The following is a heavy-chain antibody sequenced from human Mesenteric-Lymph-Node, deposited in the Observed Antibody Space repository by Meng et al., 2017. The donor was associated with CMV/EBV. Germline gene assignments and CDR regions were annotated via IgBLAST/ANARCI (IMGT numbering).Heavy chain of an antibody. J-gene: IGHJ4*02. D-gene: IGHD2-21*01. CDR1: PASVSIDHR. Sequence: LPCAVSPASVSIDHRWASVPQPPGKVLEWLGALHHGETTAYNPSLRSRISFSVDKSRNQVSLHLTTVTAADTAVYYCASATYYQVDYWGQGTLVTVSS. V-gene: IGHV4-4*02. CDR3: ASATYYQVDY. CDR2: LHHGETT.